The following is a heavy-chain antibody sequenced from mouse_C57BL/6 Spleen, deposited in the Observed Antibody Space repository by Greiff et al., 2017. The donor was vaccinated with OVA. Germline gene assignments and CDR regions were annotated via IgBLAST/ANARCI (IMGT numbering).Heavy chain of an antibody. Sequence: EVKLQESGPGLVKPSQSLSLTCSVTGYSITSGYYWNWIRQFPGNKLEWMGYISYDGSNNYNPSLKNRISITRDTSKNQFFLKLNSVTTEDTATYYCANYGIYFDYWGQGTTLTVSS. CDR3: ANYGIYFDY. D-gene: IGHD1-1*01. CDR1: GYSITSGYY. V-gene: IGHV3-6*01. CDR2: ISYDGSN. J-gene: IGHJ2*01.